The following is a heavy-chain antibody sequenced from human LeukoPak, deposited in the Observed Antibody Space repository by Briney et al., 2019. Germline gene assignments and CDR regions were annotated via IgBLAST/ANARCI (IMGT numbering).Heavy chain of an antibody. D-gene: IGHD5-18*01. J-gene: IGHJ5*02. Sequence: ASVKVSCKASGYTFTSYYMHWVRQAPGQGLEWMGIINPSGGSTNYAQKFQGRVTITADKSTSTAYMELSSLRSEDTAVYYCAREGYSYGYNWFDPWGQGTLVTVSS. CDR2: INPSGGST. CDR3: AREGYSYGYNWFDP. CDR1: GYTFTSYY. V-gene: IGHV1-46*01.